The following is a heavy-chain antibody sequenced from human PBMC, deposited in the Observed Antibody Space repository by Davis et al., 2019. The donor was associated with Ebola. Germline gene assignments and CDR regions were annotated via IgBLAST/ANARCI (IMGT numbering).Heavy chain of an antibody. Sequence: SVKVSCKASGGTFSSYTISWVRQAPGQGLEWMGRIIPILGIANYAQKFQGRVTITADKSTSTAYMELSSLRSEDTAVYYCARDIGRMAPGSDHWGQGTLVTVSS. CDR1: GGTFSSYT. D-gene: IGHD5-24*01. CDR2: IIPILGIA. CDR3: ARDIGRMAPGSDH. J-gene: IGHJ4*02. V-gene: IGHV1-69*04.